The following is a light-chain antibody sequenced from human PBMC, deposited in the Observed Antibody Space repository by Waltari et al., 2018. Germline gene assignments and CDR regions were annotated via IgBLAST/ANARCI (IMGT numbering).Light chain of an antibody. CDR1: SRDLGTYNY. Sequence: QSALTQPASVSGSPGQSIPISCPGSSRDLGTYNYVPSYQQHPGKAPKLIIYDVSNRPSGVSNRFSGSKSGNTASLTISGLRTEDEADYYCNSFTSTATSMVFGGGTKLTVL. J-gene: IGLJ2*01. CDR2: DVS. V-gene: IGLV2-14*01. CDR3: NSFTSTATSMV.